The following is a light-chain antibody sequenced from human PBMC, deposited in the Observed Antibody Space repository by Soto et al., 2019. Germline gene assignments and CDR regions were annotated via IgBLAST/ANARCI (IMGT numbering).Light chain of an antibody. V-gene: IGKV1-33*01. CDR1: QDISKY. Sequence: DIQMTQSPSSLSASVGDRVTITCQASQDISKYLNWYQQKPGKAPKLLIYDVFNLETAVPSRFSGSGSVTHFTFTISSLQPEDVATYYCQQYESLPTFGGGTKVDIK. CDR2: DVF. J-gene: IGKJ4*01. CDR3: QQYESLPT.